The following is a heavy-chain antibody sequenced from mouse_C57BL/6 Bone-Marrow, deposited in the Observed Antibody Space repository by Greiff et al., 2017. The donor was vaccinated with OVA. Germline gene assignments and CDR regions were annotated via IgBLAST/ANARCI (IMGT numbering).Heavy chain of an antibody. V-gene: IGHV2-9-1*01. J-gene: IGHJ4*01. CDR2: IWTGGGT. CDR3: ARHYGNYFYAMDY. Sequence: VHLVESGPGLVAPSQSLSITCTVSGFSLTSYAISWVRQPPGKGLEWLGVIWTGGGTNYNSALKSRLSISKDNSKSQVFLKMNSLQTDDTARYYCARHYGNYFYAMDYWGQGTSVTVSS. D-gene: IGHD2-1*01. CDR1: GFSLTSYA.